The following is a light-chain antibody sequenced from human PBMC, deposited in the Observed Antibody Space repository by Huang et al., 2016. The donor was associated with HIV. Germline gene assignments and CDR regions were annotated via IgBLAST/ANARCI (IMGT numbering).Light chain of an antibody. Sequence: DIHMTQSPSSLSASVGDRVTITCRASQTISNFLNWYQQKPGQAPKLLIYDASTVQSGVPSRFSGGGSGTDFTLTITSLQPEDIAVYYCQQSYTPLRVAFGPGTKVDI. CDR1: QTISNF. CDR2: DAS. CDR3: QQSYTPLRVA. J-gene: IGKJ3*01. V-gene: IGKV1-39*01.